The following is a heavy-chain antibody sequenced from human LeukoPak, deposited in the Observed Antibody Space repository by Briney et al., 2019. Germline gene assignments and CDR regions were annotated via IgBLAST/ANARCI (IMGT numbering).Heavy chain of an antibody. Sequence: PGGSLRLSCAASGFTFSSYGMHWVRQAPGKGLEWVAFIRYDGSNKYYADSVKGRFTISRDNSKNTLYLQMNSLRAEDTAVYYCAKGAPSGQVVPAASGAFDIWGQGTMVTVSS. J-gene: IGHJ3*02. CDR2: IRYDGSNK. CDR3: AKGAPSGQVVPAASGAFDI. CDR1: GFTFSSYG. V-gene: IGHV3-30*02. D-gene: IGHD2-2*01.